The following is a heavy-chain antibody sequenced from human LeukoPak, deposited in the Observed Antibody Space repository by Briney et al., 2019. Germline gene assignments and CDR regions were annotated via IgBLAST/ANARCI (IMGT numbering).Heavy chain of an antibody. V-gene: IGHV3-30*01. D-gene: IGHD2-8*01. Sequence: GGSLRLSCAASGFIFNNFAMHWVRQAPGKGLEWVALISYDGSNKFHAESVKGRFTTSRDTSKNTVYLQMNSLRAEDTAVYYCARGTGVYVISPFDYWGQGTLVIVSS. CDR3: ARGTGVYVISPFDY. CDR1: GFIFNNFA. J-gene: IGHJ4*02. CDR2: ISYDGSNK.